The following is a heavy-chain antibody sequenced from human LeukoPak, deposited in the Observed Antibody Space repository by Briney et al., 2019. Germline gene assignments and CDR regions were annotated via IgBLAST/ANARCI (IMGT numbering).Heavy chain of an antibody. CDR1: GYTFTSYG. CDR2: ISAYNGNT. CDR3: AREENSYVVDY. Sequence: ASVKVSCKASGYTFTSYGISWVRQAPGQGLEWMGWISAYNGNTNYAQKLQGRVTMTRDTSISTAYMELSRLRSDDTAVYYCAREENSYVVDYWGQGTLVTVSS. D-gene: IGHD5-18*01. J-gene: IGHJ4*02. V-gene: IGHV1-18*01.